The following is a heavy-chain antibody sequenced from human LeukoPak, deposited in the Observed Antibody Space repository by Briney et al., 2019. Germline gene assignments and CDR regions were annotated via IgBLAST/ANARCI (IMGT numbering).Heavy chain of an antibody. V-gene: IGHV3-21*04. CDR3: ARDPGPYYYGSGSYYYFDY. CDR2: ISSSSNFI. D-gene: IGHD3-10*01. J-gene: IGHJ4*02. CDR1: GFTFSSYG. Sequence: GGSLRLSCAASGFTFSSYGMHWVRQAPGKGLEWVSSISSSSNFIYYADSVKGRFTISRDNAKNSLYLQMNSLRAEDTAVYYCARDPGPYYYGSGSYYYFDYWGQGTLVTVSS.